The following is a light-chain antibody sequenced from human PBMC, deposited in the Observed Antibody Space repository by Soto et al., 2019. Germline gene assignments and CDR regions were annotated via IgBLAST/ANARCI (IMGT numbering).Light chain of an antibody. CDR2: DAS. V-gene: IGKV3-11*01. J-gene: IGKJ4*01. CDR1: QSVGDY. Sequence: EIVLTQSPATLSLSPGERATLSCRASQSVGDYLAWYQRKPGQAPRLLIYDASNRATGIPAGFGGSGSGTDCTLTISSLEPEDFAVYYWQQRFKLFTFGGGTALEF. CDR3: QQRFKLFT.